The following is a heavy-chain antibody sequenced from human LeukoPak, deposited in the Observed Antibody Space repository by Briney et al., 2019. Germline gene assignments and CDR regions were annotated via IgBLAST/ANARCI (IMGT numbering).Heavy chain of an antibody. CDR2: IYYSGST. J-gene: IGHJ3*02. CDR1: GGSISSGDYS. Sequence: SETLSLTCTVSGGSISSGDYSWSWIRQPPGKGLEWIGYIYYSGSTYYNPSLKSRVTISVDTSKNQFSLKLSSVTAADTAVYYCARVSVFSRRAFDIWGQGTMVTVSS. V-gene: IGHV4-30-4*01. D-gene: IGHD2-2*01. CDR3: ARVSVFSRRAFDI.